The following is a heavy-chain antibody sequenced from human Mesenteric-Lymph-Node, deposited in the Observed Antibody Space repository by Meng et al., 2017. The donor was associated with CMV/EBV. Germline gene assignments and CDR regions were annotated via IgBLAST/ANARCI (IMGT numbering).Heavy chain of an antibody. CDR2: ISSGGRTI. CDR3: ARDYCTDGVCYPDDAFDI. V-gene: IGHV3-48*04. CDR1: GFTFGDYN. Sequence: GGSLRLSCVASGFTFGDYNLNWVRQAPGKGLEWVSHISSGGRTIYYADSVKGRFTISRDNAKKSLFLQMNTLRAEDTAVYYCARDYCTDGVCYPDDAFDIWGQGTMVTVSS. D-gene: IGHD2-8*01. J-gene: IGHJ3*02.